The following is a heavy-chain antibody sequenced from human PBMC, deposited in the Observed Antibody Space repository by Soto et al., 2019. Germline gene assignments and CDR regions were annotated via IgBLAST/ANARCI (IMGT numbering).Heavy chain of an antibody. V-gene: IGHV1-46*01. CDR3: ARGGHVVVVTAAFDY. CDR2: INPSGGHT. J-gene: IGHJ4*02. Sequence: QVQLMQSGAEVKKPGASVKVSCKASGNTFTNYYIHWVRQAPGQGLEWMGTINPSGGHTTYAQKFLGRVTMTRDTSTSTLYMVLTSLRSEATAVYYCARGGHVVVVTAAFDYWGQGTLVTVSS. D-gene: IGHD2-21*02. CDR1: GNTFTNYY.